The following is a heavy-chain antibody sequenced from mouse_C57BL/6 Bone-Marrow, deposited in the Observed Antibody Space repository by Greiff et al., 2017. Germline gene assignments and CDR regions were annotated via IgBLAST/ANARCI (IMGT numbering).Heavy chain of an antibody. V-gene: IGHV1-55*01. CDR2: IYPTSGRT. CDR3: ARSGPLGRSFDY. D-gene: IGHD4-1*01. J-gene: IGHJ2*01. CDR1: GYTFTSYW. Sequence: QVQLQQPGAELVKPGASVKMSCKASGYTFTSYWITWVKQRPGQGLEWIGDIYPTSGRTNYNEKFKSKAIMIVDTTSNTAYMHLSSLTSEDSAVFYCARSGPLGRSFDYWGQGTTLTVSS.